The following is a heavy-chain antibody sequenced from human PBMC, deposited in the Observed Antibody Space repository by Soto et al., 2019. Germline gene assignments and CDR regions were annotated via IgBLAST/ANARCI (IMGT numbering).Heavy chain of an antibody. J-gene: IGHJ5*02. CDR3: ARGPIAVAGTNWFDP. V-gene: IGHV1-18*04. D-gene: IGHD6-19*01. Sequence: QVQLVQSGAEVKKPGASVKVSCKASGYTFTSYNITWVRQAPGQVLEWMGWISAYNGNTNYAQKVQGRVTMTTDTSASTAYLDLRSLRSDDTAVYYCARGPIAVAGTNWFDPWGQGTLVTVSS. CDR1: GYTFTSYN. CDR2: ISAYNGNT.